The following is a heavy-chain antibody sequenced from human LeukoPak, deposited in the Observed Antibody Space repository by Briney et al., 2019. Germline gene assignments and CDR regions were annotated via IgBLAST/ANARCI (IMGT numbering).Heavy chain of an antibody. J-gene: IGHJ6*02. D-gene: IGHD2-2*02. CDR3: ASSALRKYCSSTSCYTDYYYYGMDV. CDR1: GGTFSNYA. V-gene: IGHV1-69*04. CDR2: IIPILGIA. Sequence: EASVKVSCKASGGTFSNYAISWVRQAPGQGLEWMGRIIPILGIANYAQKFQGRVTITADKSTSTAYMELSSLRSEDTAVYYCASSALRKYCSSTSCYTDYYYYGMDVWGQGTTVTVSS.